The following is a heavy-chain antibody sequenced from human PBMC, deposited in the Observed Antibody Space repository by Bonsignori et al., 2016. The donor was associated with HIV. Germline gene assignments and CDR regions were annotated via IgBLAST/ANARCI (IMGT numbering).Heavy chain of an antibody. Sequence: VRQAPGKGLEWVALISYDGSYKYYADSVKGRFTISRDNSKNTLYLQMNSLRADDTAVYYCAKGITKYYYYYMGPLGQGTTVTVSS. CDR3: AKGITKYYYYYMGP. CDR2: ISYDGSYK. D-gene: IGHD1-20*01. J-gene: IGHJ6*03. V-gene: IGHV3-30*18.